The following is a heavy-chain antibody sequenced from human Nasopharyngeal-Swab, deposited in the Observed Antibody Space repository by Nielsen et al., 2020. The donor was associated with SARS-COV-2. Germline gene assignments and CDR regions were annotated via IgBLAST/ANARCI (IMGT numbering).Heavy chain of an antibody. D-gene: IGHD2-2*01. CDR2: IYPDDSDT. V-gene: IGHV5-51*01. CDR1: EYTFTNYW. CDR3: ARRGYCSTTSCLYGLDV. J-gene: IGHJ6*02. Sequence: GGSLRLSCKGSEYTFTNYWIAWVRQMPGKGLEWMGIIYPDDSDTRYSPSFQGQVTISADKSISTAYLQWSNLKASDSAMYYCARRGYCSTTSCLYGLDVWGQGTTVTVSS.